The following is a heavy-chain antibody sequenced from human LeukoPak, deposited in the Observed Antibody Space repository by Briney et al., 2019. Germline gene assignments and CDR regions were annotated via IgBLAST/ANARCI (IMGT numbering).Heavy chain of an antibody. CDR3: ARLGSGSYYNGVDAFDT. V-gene: IGHV4-59*08. CDR1: GGSISSYY. D-gene: IGHD3-10*01. CDR2: IYYSGST. J-gene: IGHJ3*02. Sequence: PSETLSLTCTVSGGSISSYYWSWIRQPPGKGLEWIGYIYYSGSTNYNPSLKSRVTISVDTSKNQFSLKLSSVTAADTAVYYCARLGSGSYYNGVDAFDTWGQGTMVTVSS.